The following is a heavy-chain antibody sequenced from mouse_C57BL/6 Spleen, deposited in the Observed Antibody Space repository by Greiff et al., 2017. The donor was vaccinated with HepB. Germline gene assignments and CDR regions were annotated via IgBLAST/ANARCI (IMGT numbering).Heavy chain of an antibody. CDR2: IRSKSNNYAT. CDR1: GFSFNTYA. J-gene: IGHJ1*03. V-gene: IGHV10-1*01. CDR3: VRHNYGSGENWYFDV. Sequence: EVKVVESGGGLVQPKGSLKLSCAASGFSFNTYAMNWVRQAPGKGLEWVARIRSKSNNYATYYADSVKDRFTISRDDSESMLYLQMNNLKTEDTAMYYCVRHNYGSGENWYFDVWGTGTTVTVSS. D-gene: IGHD1-1*01.